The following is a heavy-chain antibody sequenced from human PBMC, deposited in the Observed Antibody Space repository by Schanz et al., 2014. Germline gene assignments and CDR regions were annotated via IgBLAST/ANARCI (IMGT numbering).Heavy chain of an antibody. CDR3: ARVKYCTITRCYRTETEGIYYMDV. J-gene: IGHJ6*03. D-gene: IGHD2-2*01. V-gene: IGHV3-23*04. CDR2: ILGLASTT. CDR1: GFPFSDYF. Sequence: EVQLVQSGGGLVKPGGSLRLSCTASGFPFSDYFMAWIRQVPGKGLEWVSAILGLASTTYYADSVKGRFTISRDNSKNLLYLQMKSLRAEDTAVYYCARVKYCTITRCYRTETEGIYYMDVWGKGTTVTVSS.